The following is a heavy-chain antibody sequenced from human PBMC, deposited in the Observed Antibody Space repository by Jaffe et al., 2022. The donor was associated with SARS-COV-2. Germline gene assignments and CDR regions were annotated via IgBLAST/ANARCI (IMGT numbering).Heavy chain of an antibody. CDR1: GFTFSSYG. J-gene: IGHJ6*02. D-gene: IGHD3-22*01. Sequence: QVQLVESGGGVVQPGRSLRLSCAASGFTFSSYGMHWVRQAPGKGLEWVAVISYDGSNKDYADSVKGRFTISRDNSKNTQNLQMNSLRAEDTAVYYCASFNPISLIVDYYYYGLDVWGQGTTVTVSS. CDR3: ASFNPISLIVDYYYYGLDV. CDR2: ISYDGSNK. V-gene: IGHV3-30*03.